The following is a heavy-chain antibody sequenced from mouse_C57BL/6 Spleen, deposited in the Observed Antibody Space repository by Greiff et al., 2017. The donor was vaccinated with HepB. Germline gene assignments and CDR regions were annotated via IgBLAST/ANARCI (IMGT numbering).Heavy chain of an antibody. CDR2: IDPSDSYT. D-gene: IGHD2-10*01. V-gene: IGHV1-69*01. CDR3: ARPLFGPTQGGVAY. CDR1: GYTFTSYW. Sequence: QVQLQQPGAELVMPGASVKLSCKASGYTFTSYWMHWVKQRPGQGLEWIGEIDPSDSYTNYNQKFKGKSTLTVDKSSSTAYMQLSSLTSEDSAVYYCARPLFGPTQGGVAYWGQGTLVTVSA. J-gene: IGHJ3*01.